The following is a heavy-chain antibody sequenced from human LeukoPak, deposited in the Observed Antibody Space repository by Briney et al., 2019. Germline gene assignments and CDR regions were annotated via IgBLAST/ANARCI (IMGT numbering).Heavy chain of an antibody. J-gene: IGHJ4*02. CDR2: FDPEDGET. Sequence: ASVKVSCKVSGYTLTELSMHWVRQAPGKGPEWMGGFDPEDGETIYAQKFQGRVTMTEDTSTDTAYMELSSLRSEDTAVYYCATGVYCSGGSCYSRFDYWGQGTLVTVSS. V-gene: IGHV1-24*01. D-gene: IGHD2-15*01. CDR1: GYTLTELS. CDR3: ATGVYCSGGSCYSRFDY.